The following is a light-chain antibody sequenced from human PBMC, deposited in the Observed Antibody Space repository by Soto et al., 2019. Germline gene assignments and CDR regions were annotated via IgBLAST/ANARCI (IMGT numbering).Light chain of an antibody. Sequence: EIVLTQSPATLSLSPGERATLSCMASHSVSSDLAWYEHKPGQAPTLLISDASNRATGVPARFSGSGSGTDFTLTISTREPEDFAVYYCQQRSNWLFTFGPGTRVDL. CDR2: DAS. CDR3: QQRSNWLFT. J-gene: IGKJ3*01. CDR1: HSVSSD. V-gene: IGKV3-11*01.